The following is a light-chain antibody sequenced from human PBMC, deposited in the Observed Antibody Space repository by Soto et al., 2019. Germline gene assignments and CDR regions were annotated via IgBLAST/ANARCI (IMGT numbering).Light chain of an antibody. CDR2: GAS. V-gene: IGKV3-15*01. CDR3: QQYNNWPPGT. CDR1: QSVSSN. Sequence: ETLMTQSPATLSVSPGERATLSCRASQSVSSNLAWYQQKPGQAPRLLIYGASTRATGIPGRFSGSGSGTEFTLIISSLQSEDFAVYYCQQYNNWPPGTFGQGTKVEIK. J-gene: IGKJ1*01.